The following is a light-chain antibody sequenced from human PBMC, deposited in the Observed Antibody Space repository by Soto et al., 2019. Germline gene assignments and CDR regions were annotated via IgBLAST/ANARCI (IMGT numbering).Light chain of an antibody. J-gene: IGLJ2*01. CDR3: CSYAGSYTLV. V-gene: IGLV2-11*01. CDR1: SSDVGGYHY. CDR2: DVN. Sequence: QSALTQPRSVSGSPGQSVTLSCTGTSSDVGGYHYVSWYQHHPGKAPKIIIYDVNKRPSGVPDRFSGSKSGNTASLTISGLXTEDXADYYCCSYAGSYTLVFGGGTKLTVL.